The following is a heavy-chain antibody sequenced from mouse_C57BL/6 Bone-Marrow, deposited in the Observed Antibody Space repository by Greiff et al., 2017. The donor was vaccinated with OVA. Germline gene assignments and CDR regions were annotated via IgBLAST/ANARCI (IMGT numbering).Heavy chain of an antibody. CDR3: TSASRVTTMAIDY. Sequence: QVQLQQPGAELVRPGASVTLSCKASGYTFTDYEMHWVKQTPVHGLEWIGAIDPETGGTDYNQKFKGKAILTADKSSSTAYMELSSLTFEDSAVYYYTSASRVTTMAIDYWGQGTSVTVSS. CDR2: IDPETGGT. D-gene: IGHD2-2*01. V-gene: IGHV1-15*01. J-gene: IGHJ4*01. CDR1: GYTFTDYE.